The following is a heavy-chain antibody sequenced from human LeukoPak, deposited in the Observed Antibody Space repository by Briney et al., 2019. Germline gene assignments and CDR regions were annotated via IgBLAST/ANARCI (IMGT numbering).Heavy chain of an antibody. CDR2: IVQDGSQK. Sequence: GGSLRLSCVASGFTFSSHWMSWVRQAPGKGLEWVANIVQDGSQKYYVDSVKGRFTISRDNGKNSLYRQMNRLRAEDTAVYYCARNEKWGRDYWGQGTLVTVSS. V-gene: IGHV3-7*03. CDR1: GFTFSSHW. D-gene: IGHD1-26*01. CDR3: ARNEKWGRDY. J-gene: IGHJ4*02.